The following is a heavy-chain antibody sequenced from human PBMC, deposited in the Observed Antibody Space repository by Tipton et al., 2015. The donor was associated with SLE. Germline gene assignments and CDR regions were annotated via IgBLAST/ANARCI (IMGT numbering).Heavy chain of an antibody. CDR3: ARYVSIGWDLDL. D-gene: IGHD3-3*02. Sequence: TLSLTCSVSGDSTSLYFWTWIRQPPGKGLEWIGYIYYSGRTNYNPSLRSRVTMSVDTSKNQFSLRLSSVTAADTAVYYCARYVSIGWDLDLWGRGTLVTGSS. CDR2: IYYSGRT. V-gene: IGHV4-59*08. J-gene: IGHJ2*01. CDR1: GDSTSLYF.